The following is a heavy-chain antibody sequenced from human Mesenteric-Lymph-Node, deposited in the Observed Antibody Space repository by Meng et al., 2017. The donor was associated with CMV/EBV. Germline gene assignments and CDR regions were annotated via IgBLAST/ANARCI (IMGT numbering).Heavy chain of an antibody. CDR1: GFTFDDYA. V-gene: IGHV3-43D*03. Sequence: PGGSLRLSCAASGFTFDDYAMHWVRQAPGKGLEWVSLISWDGGSTYYADSVKGRFTISRDNSKNSLYLQMNSLRAEDTALYYCAKDRRNSWELPYYYYYGMDVWGQGTTVTVSS. J-gene: IGHJ6*02. CDR2: ISWDGGST. CDR3: AKDRRNSWELPYYYYYGMDV. D-gene: IGHD1-26*01.